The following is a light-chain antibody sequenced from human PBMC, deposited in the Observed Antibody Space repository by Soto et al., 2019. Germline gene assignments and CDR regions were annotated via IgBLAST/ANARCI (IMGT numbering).Light chain of an antibody. CDR2: TAS. V-gene: IGKV1-5*01. CDR3: QQYDKYST. CDR1: QTISSW. Sequence: DIQMTQSPSTLSGSVGDRVTITCRASQTISSWLAWYQQKPGKVPNLLIYTASTLQSGVPSRFSGSGYGTEFTLTVTSLQPEDFATYFCQQYDKYSTFGHGTKVDIK. J-gene: IGKJ1*01.